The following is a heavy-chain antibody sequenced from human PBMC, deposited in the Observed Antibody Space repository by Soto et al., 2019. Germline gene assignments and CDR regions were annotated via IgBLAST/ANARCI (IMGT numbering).Heavy chain of an antibody. CDR2: IDWDDDK. J-gene: IGHJ4*02. CDR1: GFSLSTSGMC. CDR3: ARILGPQYYFDY. V-gene: IGHV2-70*01. Sequence: SGPTLVNPTQTLTLTCTFSGFSLSTSGMCVSWIRQPPGKALEWLALIDWDDDKYYSTSLKTRLTISKDNSKNQVVLTMTNMDPVDTATYYCARILGPQYYFDYWGQGTLVTVSS.